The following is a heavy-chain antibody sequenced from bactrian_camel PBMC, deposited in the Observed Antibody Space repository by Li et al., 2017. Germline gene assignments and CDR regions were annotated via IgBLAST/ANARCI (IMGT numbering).Heavy chain of an antibody. CDR1: EFAFSAFA. J-gene: IGHJ4*01. CDR3: VRGYGLHHPLGEY. D-gene: IGHD3*01. V-gene: IGHV3S40*01. Sequence: DVQLVESGGGLVQPGGSLRLSCAATEFAFSAFAMSWVRQAPGKALEWVSTINSGGGTTYYSTSVEGRFTISRDNAKNTVALQMNSLKPEDTAVYYCVRGYGLHHPLGEYWGQGTQVTVS. CDR2: INSGGGTT.